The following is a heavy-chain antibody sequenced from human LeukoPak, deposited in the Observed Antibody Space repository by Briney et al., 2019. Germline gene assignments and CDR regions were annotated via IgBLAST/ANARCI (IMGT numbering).Heavy chain of an antibody. D-gene: IGHD2-2*02. V-gene: IGHV4-59*01. Sequence: SETLSLTCTVSGGSISSYYWSWIRQPPGKGLEWIGYIYYSGSTNYNPSLKNRVTISVDTSKNQFSLKLSSVTAADTAVYYCARLDYVVVPAAIYDWFDPWGQGTLVTVSS. CDR1: GGSISSYY. CDR3: ARLDYVVVPAAIYDWFDP. J-gene: IGHJ5*02. CDR2: IYYSGST.